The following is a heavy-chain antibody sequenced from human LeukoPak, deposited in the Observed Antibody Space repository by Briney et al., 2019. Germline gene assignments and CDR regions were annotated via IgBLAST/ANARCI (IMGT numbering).Heavy chain of an antibody. CDR1: GFTLDTYA. V-gene: IGHV3-21*04. CDR2: ISSSSSYI. J-gene: IGHJ4*02. Sequence: GGSLRLSCTASGFTLDTYAMNWVRQASGKGLDWVSSISSSSSYIYYADSVKGRFTISRDNAKNSLYLQMNSLRAEDTAVYYCASIPTYYFESSRDYWGQGTLVTVSS. CDR3: ASIPTYYFESSRDY. D-gene: IGHD3-22*01.